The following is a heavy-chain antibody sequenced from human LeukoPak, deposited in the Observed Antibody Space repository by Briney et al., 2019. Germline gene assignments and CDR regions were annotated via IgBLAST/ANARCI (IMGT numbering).Heavy chain of an antibody. D-gene: IGHD2-2*01. CDR2: INHSGST. V-gene: IGHV4-34*01. J-gene: IGHJ3*02. CDR3: ARAWDIVVVPAAMRSGAFDI. CDR1: GGSFGGYY. Sequence: SETLSLTCAVYGGSFGGYYWSWIRQPPGKGLEWIGEINHSGSTNYNPSLKSRVTVSVDTSKNQFSLKLSSVTAADTAVYYCARAWDIVVVPAAMRSGAFDIWGQGTMVTVSS.